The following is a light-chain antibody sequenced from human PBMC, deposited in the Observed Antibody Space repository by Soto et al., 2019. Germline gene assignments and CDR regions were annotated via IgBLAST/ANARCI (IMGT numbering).Light chain of an antibody. J-gene: IGLJ3*02. CDR2: EVN. CDR3: PSYAGSNIWV. V-gene: IGLV2-8*01. Sequence: QSALTQPPSASGSPGQSVTISCTGTSSDVGAYNYVSWYQQYPGKAPKLMIYEVNKRPSGVPDRFSGSKSGKTASLTVSGPQPEDEADYHCPSYAGSNIWVFGGGTKLTVL. CDR1: SSDVGAYNY.